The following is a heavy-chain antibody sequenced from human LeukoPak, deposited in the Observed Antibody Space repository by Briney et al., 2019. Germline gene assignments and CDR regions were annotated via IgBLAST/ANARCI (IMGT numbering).Heavy chain of an antibody. CDR2: IRYDGSNK. Sequence: GGSLRLSCAASGFTFSSYGMHWVRQAPGKGLEWVAFIRYDGSNKYYADSVKGRFTISRDNSKNTPYLQMNSLRAEDTAVYYCAKGVGDFWSGYLSAWGQGTLVTVSS. CDR1: GFTFSSYG. V-gene: IGHV3-30*02. CDR3: AKGVGDFWSGYLSA. D-gene: IGHD3-3*01. J-gene: IGHJ5*02.